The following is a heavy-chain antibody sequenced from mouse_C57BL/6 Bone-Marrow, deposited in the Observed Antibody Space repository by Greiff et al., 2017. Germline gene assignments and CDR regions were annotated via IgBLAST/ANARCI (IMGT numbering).Heavy chain of an antibody. CDR2: IDPANGDT. J-gene: IGHJ2*01. V-gene: IGHV14-4*01. Sequence: EVQLQQSGAELVRPGASVKLSCTASGFNIKDDYMHWVKQRPEQGLEWIGWIDPANGDTEYASKFQGKATITADTSSNTAYLQLSSLTSEDTAVYYCTTFGIGGFDYWGQGTTLTVSS. D-gene: IGHD2-14*01. CDR1: GFNIKDDY. CDR3: TTFGIGGFDY.